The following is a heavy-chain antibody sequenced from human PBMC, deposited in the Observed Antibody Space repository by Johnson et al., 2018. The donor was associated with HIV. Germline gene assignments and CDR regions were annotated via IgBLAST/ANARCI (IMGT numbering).Heavy chain of an antibody. J-gene: IGHJ3*02. V-gene: IGHV3-30*03. CDR1: GITFSRYG. CDR2: ISYDGSNK. CDR3: AREGDMIVVVAAFDI. Sequence: QVQLVESGGGVVQPGRSLRLSCAAFGITFSRYGMHWVSQAPGMGLEWVIVISYDGSNKYYTDSVKGRFTFSSDNSKNTLYLQMNSLRAEDTAVYYSAREGDMIVVVAAFDIWGQGTMVTVSS. D-gene: IGHD3-22*01.